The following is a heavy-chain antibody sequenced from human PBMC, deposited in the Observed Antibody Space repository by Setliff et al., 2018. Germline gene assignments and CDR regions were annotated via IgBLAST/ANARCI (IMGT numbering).Heavy chain of an antibody. CDR3: ARQRRIWNDLDYFDY. CDR2: IQKSGGT. CDR1: GVSISSYY. V-gene: IGHV4-59*08. J-gene: IGHJ4*02. D-gene: IGHD1-1*01. Sequence: SETLSLTCNVSGVSISSYYWSWIRQPPGKGLESIGYIQKSGGTNYNPALKSRVTISIDTSKSQFSLRLSSVTAADTAVYYCARQRRIWNDLDYFDYWGQGTLVTV.